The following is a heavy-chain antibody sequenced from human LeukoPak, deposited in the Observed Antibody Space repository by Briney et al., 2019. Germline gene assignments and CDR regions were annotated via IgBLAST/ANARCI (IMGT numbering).Heavy chain of an antibody. CDR2: ISWNSGSI. D-gene: IGHD6-19*01. CDR3: AKATRIAVAGPYYFDY. J-gene: IGHJ4*02. Sequence: GGSLGLSCAASGFTFDDYAMHWVRQAPGKGLEWVSGISWNSGSIGYADSVKGRFTISRDNAKNSLYLQMNSLRAEDTALYYCAKATRIAVAGPYYFDYWGQGTLVTVSS. CDR1: GFTFDDYA. V-gene: IGHV3-9*01.